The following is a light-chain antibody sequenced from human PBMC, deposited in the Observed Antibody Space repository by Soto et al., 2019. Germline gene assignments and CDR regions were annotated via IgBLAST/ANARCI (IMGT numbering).Light chain of an antibody. CDR2: AAS. V-gene: IGKV3-15*01. Sequence: ETVMTQSPATLSVSPGERATLSCRASQNVSGNLAWYQQKPGEAPRILIYAASSRAAVIPPRFSGSGSETEFSYSVSRRQSEDFAFYYCQQYNNWPHFTVGQGTELEIK. J-gene: IGKJ2*01. CDR1: QNVSGN. CDR3: QQYNNWPHFT.